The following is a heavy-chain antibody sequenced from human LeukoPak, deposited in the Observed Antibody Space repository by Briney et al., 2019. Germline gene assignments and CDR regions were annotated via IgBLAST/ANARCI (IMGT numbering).Heavy chain of an antibody. Sequence: PGGSLRLSCTASGLTVSDSYMTWVHQAPGKGLECVAVIYVDGTTYYAGSVRGRFTISRDKSKNTLYLQLNRLRVEDTALYYCARVTRRDPAFDYWGQGTPVTVSS. CDR3: ARVTRRDPAFDY. CDR1: GLTVSDSY. J-gene: IGHJ4*02. CDR2: IYVDGTT. V-gene: IGHV3-66*01.